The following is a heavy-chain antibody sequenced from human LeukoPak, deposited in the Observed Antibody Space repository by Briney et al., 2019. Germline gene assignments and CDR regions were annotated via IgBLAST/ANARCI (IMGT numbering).Heavy chain of an antibody. J-gene: IGHJ4*02. D-gene: IGHD3/OR15-3a*01. Sequence: SETLSLTCTVSGGSISSGSYYWSWIRQPAGKGLEWIGRIYTSGSTNYNPSLKSRVTISVDTSKNQFSLKLSSVTAADTAVYYCAKGRTLPDYWGQGTLVTVSS. V-gene: IGHV4-61*02. CDR2: IYTSGST. CDR3: AKGRTLPDY. CDR1: GGSISSGSYY.